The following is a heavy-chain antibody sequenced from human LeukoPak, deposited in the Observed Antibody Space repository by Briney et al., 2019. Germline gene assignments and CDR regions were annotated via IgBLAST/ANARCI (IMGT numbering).Heavy chain of an antibody. D-gene: IGHD5-18*01. CDR3: ARHDSFIPY. CDR2: ISDNEGRT. Sequence: GGSLRLSCAASGFTFNYYAMSWVRQAPGKGLEWVSGISDNEGRTYYTDSVKGRFTISRDKTKNTVFLQMHNLRADDTAVYYCARHDSFIPYWGQGALVTVSS. V-gene: IGHV3-23*01. J-gene: IGHJ4*02. CDR1: GFTFNYYA.